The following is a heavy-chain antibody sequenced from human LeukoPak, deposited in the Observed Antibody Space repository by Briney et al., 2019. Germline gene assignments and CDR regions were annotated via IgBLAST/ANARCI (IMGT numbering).Heavy chain of an antibody. CDR3: ARVLVKIAAAGIDY. CDR1: GYSISSGYY. J-gene: IGHJ4*02. V-gene: IGHV4-38-2*02. Sequence: SETLSLTCTVSGYSISSGYYWGWIRQPPGKGLEWIGSIYHSGSTYYNPSLKSRVTISVDTSKNQFSLKLSSVTAADTAVYYCARVLVKIAAAGIDYWGQGTLVTVSS. CDR2: IYHSGST. D-gene: IGHD6-13*01.